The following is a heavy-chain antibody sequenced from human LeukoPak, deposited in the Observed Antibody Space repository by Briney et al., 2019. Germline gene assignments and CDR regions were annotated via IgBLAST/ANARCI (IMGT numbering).Heavy chain of an antibody. CDR3: AKDSSSSSPRDSDY. CDR2: ISWNSGSI. J-gene: IGHJ4*02. V-gene: IGHV3-9*01. D-gene: IGHD6-13*01. Sequence: TGGSLRLSCAASGFTFDDYAMHWVRQAPGKGLEWVSGISWNSGSIGYADSVKGRFTISRDNAKNSLYLQMNSLRAEDTALYYCAKDSSSSSPRDSDYWGQGTLVTVSS. CDR1: GFTFDDYA.